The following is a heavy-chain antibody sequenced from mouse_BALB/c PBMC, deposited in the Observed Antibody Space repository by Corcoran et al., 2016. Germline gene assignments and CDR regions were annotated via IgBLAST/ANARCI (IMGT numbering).Heavy chain of an antibody. V-gene: IGHV1-26*01. D-gene: IGHD2-1*01. CDR2: INPYNGAT. CDR3: ARSLYGNGAMDY. J-gene: IGHJ4*01. Sequence: DVQLQQSGPELVKPGASVKISCKASGYSFTGYYMHWVKQSHVKSLEWIGRINPYNGATSYNQNFKDKASLTVDKSSSTAYMELHSLTSEDSAVYYCARSLYGNGAMDYWGQGTSVTVSS. CDR1: GYSFTGYY.